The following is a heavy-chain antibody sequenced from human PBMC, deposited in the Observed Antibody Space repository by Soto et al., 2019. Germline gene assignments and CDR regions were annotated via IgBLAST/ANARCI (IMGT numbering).Heavy chain of an antibody. J-gene: IGHJ4*02. Sequence: SETLSLTCTVSGGSISSGDYYWSWIRQPPGKGLEWIGYIYHSGSTYYNPSLKSRVTISVDTSKNQFSLKLSSVTAADTAVYYCARDTAMAAFDYWGQGTLVTVSS. CDR3: ARDTAMAAFDY. V-gene: IGHV4-30-4*01. CDR2: IYHSGST. CDR1: GGSISSGDYY. D-gene: IGHD5-18*01.